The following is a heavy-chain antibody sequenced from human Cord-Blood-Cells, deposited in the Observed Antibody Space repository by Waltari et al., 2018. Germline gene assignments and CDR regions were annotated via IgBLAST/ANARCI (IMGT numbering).Heavy chain of an antibody. CDR2: IIPIFGTA. CDR3: AIYAGLRSPFDY. V-gene: IGHV1-69*01. J-gene: IGHJ4*02. Sequence: QVQLVQSGAEVKKPGSSVKVSCKASGGPFSSDALRWVRQAPGQGLEWMGGIIPIFGTANYAQKFQGRVTITADESTSTAYMELSSLRSEDTAVYYCAIYAGLRSPFDYWGQGTLVTVSS. CDR1: GGPFSSDA. D-gene: IGHD5-12*01.